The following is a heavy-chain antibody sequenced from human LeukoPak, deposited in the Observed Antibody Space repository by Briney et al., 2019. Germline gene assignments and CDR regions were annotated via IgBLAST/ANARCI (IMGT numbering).Heavy chain of an antibody. J-gene: IGHJ4*02. D-gene: IGHD4-17*01. CDR1: GLTFSSYA. CDR3: ARGREDGDYVGN. Sequence: GGSLRLSCAASGLTFSSYAMHRVRQAPGKGLEWVAVISYDGSNKYYADSVKGRFTISRDNSKNTLYLQMNSLRAEDTAVYYCARGREDGDYVGNWGQGTLVTVSS. V-gene: IGHV3-30-3*01. CDR2: ISYDGSNK.